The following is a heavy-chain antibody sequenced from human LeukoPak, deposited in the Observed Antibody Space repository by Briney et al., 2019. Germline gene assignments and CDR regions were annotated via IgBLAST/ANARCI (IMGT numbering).Heavy chain of an antibody. CDR2: IYHSGST. CDR1: GYSISSGYY. V-gene: IGHV4-38-2*02. J-gene: IGHJ3*02. CDR3: AREGPHDIVVVPAAIHAFDI. Sequence: SETLSLTCAVSGYSISSGYYWGWIRQPPGKGLEWIGSIYHSGSTYYNPSLKSRATISVDTSKNQFSLKLSFVTAADTAVYYCAREGPHDIVVVPAAIHAFDIWGQGTMVTVSS. D-gene: IGHD2-2*01.